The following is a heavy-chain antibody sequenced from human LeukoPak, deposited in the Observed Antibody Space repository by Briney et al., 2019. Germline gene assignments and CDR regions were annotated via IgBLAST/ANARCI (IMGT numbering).Heavy chain of an antibody. CDR3: ARDRRDGMDV. V-gene: IGHV4-61*08. CDR1: GGSISSGGYS. J-gene: IGHJ6*02. Sequence: PSETLSLTCAVSGGSISSGGYSWSWIRQPPGKGLEWIGYIYYSGSTNYNPSLKSRVTISVDTSKNQFSLKLSSVTAADTAVYYCARDRRDGMDVWGQGTTVTVSS. CDR2: IYYSGST.